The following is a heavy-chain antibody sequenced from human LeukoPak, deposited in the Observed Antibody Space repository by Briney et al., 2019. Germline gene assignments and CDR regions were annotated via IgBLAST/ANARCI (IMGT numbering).Heavy chain of an antibody. CDR1: GYRFTTYW. CDR3: ARQDSGGAGYSYGHTNWFDP. D-gene: IGHD5-18*01. J-gene: IGHJ5*02. CDR2: IYPGDSDT. Sequence: HGESLKISCRGSGYRFTTYWIGWVRQLPGKGLEWMGIIYPGDSDTRYSPSFQGQVTISADKSISTAYLQWSSLKASDTAMYYCARQDSGGAGYSYGHTNWFDPWGQGTLVTVSS. V-gene: IGHV5-51*01.